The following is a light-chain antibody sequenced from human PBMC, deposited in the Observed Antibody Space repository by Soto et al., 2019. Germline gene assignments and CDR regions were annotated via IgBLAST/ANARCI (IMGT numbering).Light chain of an antibody. Sequence: EIVLTQSLGTLSLSPGERATLSCRASQTLSNSFIAWYQQKPGQAPRLLIYDTSSRATGVPDRYSASGSGTDFTLTISSLEPEDFAVFFCQQYGTSEIIFGQGTRLEIK. V-gene: IGKV3-20*01. CDR2: DTS. CDR3: QQYGTSEII. J-gene: IGKJ5*01. CDR1: QTLSNSF.